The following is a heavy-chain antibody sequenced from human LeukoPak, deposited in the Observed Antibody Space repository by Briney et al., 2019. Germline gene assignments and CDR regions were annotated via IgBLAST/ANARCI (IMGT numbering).Heavy chain of an antibody. J-gene: IGHJ6*02. CDR1: GFTFSSYW. CDR2: INSDGSST. CDR3: ARGIVGATPYYYYGMDV. V-gene: IGHV3-74*01. D-gene: IGHD1-26*01. Sequence: GGSLRLSCAASGFTFSSYWMHWVRQAPGKGLVWVSRINSDGSSTSYADSVKGRFTISRDNAKNTLYLQMNSLRAEDTAVYCCARGIVGATPYYYYGMDVWGQGTTVTVSS.